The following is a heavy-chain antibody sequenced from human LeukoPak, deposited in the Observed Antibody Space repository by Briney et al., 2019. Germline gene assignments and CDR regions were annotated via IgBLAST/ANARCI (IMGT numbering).Heavy chain of an antibody. J-gene: IGHJ5*02. D-gene: IGHD1-20*01. CDR3: ASLTGTNWFDP. V-gene: IGHV4-30-2*01. Sequence: PSETLSLTCAVSGGSISSGGYSWSWIRQPPGKGLEWIGYIYHSGSTYYNPSLKSRVTISVDRSKNQFSLKLSSVTAADTAVYYCASLTGTNWFDPWGQGTLVTVSS. CDR2: IYHSGST. CDR1: GGSISSGGYS.